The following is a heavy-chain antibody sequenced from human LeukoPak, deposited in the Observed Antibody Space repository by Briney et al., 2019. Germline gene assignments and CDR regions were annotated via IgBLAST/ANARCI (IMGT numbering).Heavy chain of an antibody. CDR1: GYSFTSYW. V-gene: IGHV5-51*01. CDR3: ARRAYYDSSGYHYYFDY. CDR2: LYPGDSDT. J-gene: IGHJ4*02. D-gene: IGHD3-22*01. Sequence: GESLKISCKGSGYSFTSYWIGWVRQMPGKGLEWMGILYPGDSDTRYSPSFQGQVTISADKSISTAYLQWSSLKASDTAMYYCARRAYYDSSGYHYYFDYWGQGTLVTVSS.